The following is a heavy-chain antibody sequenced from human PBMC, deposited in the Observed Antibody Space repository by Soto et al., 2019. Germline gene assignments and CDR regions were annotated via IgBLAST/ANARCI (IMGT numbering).Heavy chain of an antibody. J-gene: IGHJ4*02. CDR3: ARSIGGSSYYPPDY. D-gene: IGHD2-15*01. V-gene: IGHV3-30*03. CDR2: LANDGSYQ. Sequence: QVQLVESGGGVVQPGGSLRLSCAASGITFSGYGMHWVRQSPGEGLEWVAILANDGSYQYYAESVKGRFTISRDSSKNTLYLQMDSLRPEDTAVYYCARSIGGSSYYPPDYWGQGTLVTVSS. CDR1: GITFSGYG.